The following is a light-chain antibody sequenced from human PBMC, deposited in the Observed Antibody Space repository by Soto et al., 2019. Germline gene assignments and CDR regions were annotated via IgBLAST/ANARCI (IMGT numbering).Light chain of an antibody. CDR1: SSDAGGYNY. J-gene: IGLJ1*01. CDR3: SSYTSSSTLSTYV. Sequence: QSVLTQPASVSGSPGQSITISCTGTSSDAGGYNYVSWYQHHPGKAPKLMIYDVSNRPSGVSNRFSGSKSGNTASLIISGLQAEDEAGYYCSSYTSSSTLSTYVFGTGTKLTVL. V-gene: IGLV2-14*03. CDR2: DVS.